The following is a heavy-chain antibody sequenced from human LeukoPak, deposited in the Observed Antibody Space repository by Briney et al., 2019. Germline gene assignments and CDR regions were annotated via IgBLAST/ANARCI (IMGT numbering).Heavy chain of an antibody. Sequence: SETLSLTCTVSGYSISSGYYWGWIRQPPGKGLEWIGSIYHSGSTYYNPSLKSRVTISVDTSKNQFSLKLSSVTAADTAVYYCASGRDYYDSSGYYTSFDYWGQGTLVTVSS. J-gene: IGHJ4*02. V-gene: IGHV4-38-2*02. CDR2: IYHSGST. CDR1: GYSISSGYY. CDR3: ASGRDYYDSSGYYTSFDY. D-gene: IGHD3-22*01.